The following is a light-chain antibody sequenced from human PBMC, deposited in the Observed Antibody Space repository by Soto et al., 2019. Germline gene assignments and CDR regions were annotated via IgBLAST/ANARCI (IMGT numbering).Light chain of an antibody. Sequence: EVVLTQSPGTLSLSPGDRAALSCRASQSLRSYLAWYQQKPGQAPRLLIYGASTRLTGIPDRFIGSGSGTDFTLTISRLEPEDFAVYYCQQYDSSHRTFGQGTKVEIK. J-gene: IGKJ1*01. CDR3: QQYDSSHRT. V-gene: IGKV3-20*01. CDR1: QSLRSY. CDR2: GAS.